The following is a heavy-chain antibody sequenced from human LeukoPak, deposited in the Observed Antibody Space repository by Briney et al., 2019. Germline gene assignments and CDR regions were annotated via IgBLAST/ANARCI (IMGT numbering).Heavy chain of an antibody. CDR1: GFTVSSNY. CDR3: ASQIPLITVTTSSYYAFDI. CDR2: IYSGGST. J-gene: IGHJ3*02. D-gene: IGHD4-17*01. V-gene: IGHV3-53*01. Sequence: GGSLRLSCAASGFTVSSNYMSWVRQAPGKGLEWVSVIYSGGSTYYADSVKGRFTISRDNAKNSLYLQMNSLRAEDTAVYYCASQIPLITVTTSSYYAFDIWGQGTMVTVSS.